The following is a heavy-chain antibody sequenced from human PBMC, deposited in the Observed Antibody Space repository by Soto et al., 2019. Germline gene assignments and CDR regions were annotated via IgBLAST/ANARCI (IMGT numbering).Heavy chain of an antibody. CDR3: TRTGHYYFDY. CDR1: GFTFSGSA. J-gene: IGHJ4*02. Sequence: GGSLRLSCAASGFTFSGSAMHWVRQASGKGLEWVGRIRSKANSYATAYAASVKGRFTISRDDSKNTAYLQMNSLKTEDTAVYYCTRTGHYYFDYWGQGTLVTVSS. V-gene: IGHV3-73*01. CDR2: IRSKANSYAT.